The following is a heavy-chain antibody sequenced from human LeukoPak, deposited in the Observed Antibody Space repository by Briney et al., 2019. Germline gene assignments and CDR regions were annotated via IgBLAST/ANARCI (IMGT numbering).Heavy chain of an antibody. J-gene: IGHJ4*02. CDR2: INDSGST. CDR1: GGSISSDDYY. V-gene: IGHV4-30-4*01. D-gene: IGHD3-22*01. Sequence: SETLSLTCTASGGSISSDDYYWSWIRQPPGKGLEWIGYINDSGSTYYTPSLKSRVTISVDTSKNQFSLQLTSVTAADTAVYYCARLEEYYSDSFDHWGQGTLVAVSS. CDR3: ARLEEYYSDSFDH.